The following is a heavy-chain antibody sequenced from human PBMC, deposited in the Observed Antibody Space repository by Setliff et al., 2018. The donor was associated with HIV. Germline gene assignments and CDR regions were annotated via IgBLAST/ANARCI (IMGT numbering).Heavy chain of an antibody. Sequence: SETLSLTCAVCGGSFSGDYWTWVRQPPGKGLEWIGEIDHSGSTNYNPSLKSRVTISVDTSMNQFSLNLNSVTAADTAVYYCARAGDCTEASCPKARFDPWGPGILVTVS. D-gene: IGHD2-8*02. V-gene: IGHV4-34*01. CDR3: ARAGDCTEASCPKARFDP. CDR1: GGSFSGDY. J-gene: IGHJ5*02. CDR2: IDHSGST.